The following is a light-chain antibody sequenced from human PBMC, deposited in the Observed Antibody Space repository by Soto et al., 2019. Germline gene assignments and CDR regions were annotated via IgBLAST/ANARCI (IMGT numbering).Light chain of an antibody. Sequence: DIQMTQSPSTLSGSVGDRVTMTCRASQTISSWLAWYQQKPGKAPKLLIYKASTLKSGVPSRFSGSGSGTEFTLTISSLQPDDFASYYCHQYNSYSEAFVQGTKVELK. CDR1: QTISSW. CDR2: KAS. CDR3: HQYNSYSEA. V-gene: IGKV1-5*03. J-gene: IGKJ1*01.